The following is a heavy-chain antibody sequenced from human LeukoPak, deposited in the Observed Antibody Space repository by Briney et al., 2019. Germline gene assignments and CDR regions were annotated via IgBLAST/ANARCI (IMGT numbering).Heavy chain of an antibody. CDR3: AREVNLRGQGDY. CDR2: IYYSGST. J-gene: IGHJ4*02. D-gene: IGHD4-17*01. V-gene: IGHV4-30-4*01. Sequence: PSETLSLTCTVSGGSISSGDYYRSWVRQPPGKGLEWIGYIYYSGSTYYNPSLKSRVTISVDTSKNQFSLKLSSVTAADTAVYYCAREVNLRGQGDYWGQGTLVTVSS. CDR1: GGSISSGDYY.